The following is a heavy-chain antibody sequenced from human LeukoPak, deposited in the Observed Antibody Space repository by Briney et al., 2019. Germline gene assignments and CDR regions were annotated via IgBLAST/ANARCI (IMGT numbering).Heavy chain of an antibody. CDR2: IYYSGST. CDR1: GGSISSYY. CDR3: ARSVEGYCSGGSCYSYYYYMDV. V-gene: IGHV4-59*01. J-gene: IGHJ6*03. D-gene: IGHD2-15*01. Sequence: SETLSLTYTVSGGSISSYYWSWIRKPPGKGQEWIGYIYYSGSTNYNPSLKSRVTISVDTSKNQFSLKLSSVTAADTAVYYCARSVEGYCSGGSCYSYYYYMDVWGKGTTVTVSS.